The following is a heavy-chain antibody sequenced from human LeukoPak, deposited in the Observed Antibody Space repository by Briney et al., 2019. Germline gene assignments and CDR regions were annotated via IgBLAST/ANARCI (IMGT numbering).Heavy chain of an antibody. J-gene: IGHJ3*02. V-gene: IGHV1-2*02. CDR1: GYTFTGYY. CDR2: INPNTDGT. Sequence: ASVKVSCKASGYTFTGYYIHWVRQAPGQGLEWMGWINPNTDGTKYARKFQGRVTMTRDTSISTAYMELSRLRSDDTVLYYCARYRNYIAFDIWGQGTMVTVSS. D-gene: IGHD4-11*01. CDR3: ARYRNYIAFDI.